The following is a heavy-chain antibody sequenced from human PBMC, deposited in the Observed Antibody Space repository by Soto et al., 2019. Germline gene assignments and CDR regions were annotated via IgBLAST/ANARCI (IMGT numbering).Heavy chain of an antibody. CDR2: IYYSGST. CDR1: GGSISSSSYY. Sequence: KPSETLSLTCTVSGGSISSSSYYWSWIRQPPGKGLEWIGSIYYSGSTYYNPSLKSRVTISVDTSKNQFSLKLSSVTAADTAVYYCASRDHVWDYDYWGQGTLVTVSS. J-gene: IGHJ4*02. V-gene: IGHV4-39*01. D-gene: IGHD1-26*01. CDR3: ASRDHVWDYDY.